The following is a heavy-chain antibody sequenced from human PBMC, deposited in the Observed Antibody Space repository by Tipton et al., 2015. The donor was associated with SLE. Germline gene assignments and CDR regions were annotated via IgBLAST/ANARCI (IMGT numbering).Heavy chain of an antibody. CDR1: GGSFSGYY. Sequence: TLSLTCAVYGGSFSGYYWSWIRQPPGKGLEWIGEINHSGSTNYNPSLKSRVTISVDTSKNQFSLKLSSVTAADTAVYYCARAPVVSSSWLGFDPWGQGTLVTVSS. CDR2: INHSGST. D-gene: IGHD6-13*01. CDR3: ARAPVVSSSWLGFDP. J-gene: IGHJ5*02. V-gene: IGHV4-34*01.